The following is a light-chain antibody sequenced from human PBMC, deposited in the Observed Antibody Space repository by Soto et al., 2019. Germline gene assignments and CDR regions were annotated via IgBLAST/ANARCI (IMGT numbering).Light chain of an antibody. CDR1: QSVTTSY. V-gene: IGKV3-20*01. Sequence: EIVLTQSPGTLSLSPGERATLSCRASQSVTTSYLAWYQQKPGQAPRLLIYGASSRATGIPDRFSGSGSGTDFTLTISRLEPEDFAVYSCQHYGSSPRFGQGTKVEIK. CDR2: GAS. CDR3: QHYGSSPR. J-gene: IGKJ1*01.